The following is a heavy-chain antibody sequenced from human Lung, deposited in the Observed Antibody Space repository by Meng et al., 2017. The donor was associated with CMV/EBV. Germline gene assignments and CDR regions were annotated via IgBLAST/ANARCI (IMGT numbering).Heavy chain of an antibody. CDR1: GFTFGDYA. CDR3: TREPYYYDSSGYYYGFDP. V-gene: IGHV3-49*04. D-gene: IGHD3-22*01. Sequence: SCTASGFTFGDYAMSWVRQAPGKGLEWVGFIRSKAYGGTTEYAASVKGRFTISRDDSKSIAYLQMNSLKTEDTAVYYCTREPYYYDSSGYYYGFDPWXQGTLVPVSS. J-gene: IGHJ5*02. CDR2: IRSKAYGGTT.